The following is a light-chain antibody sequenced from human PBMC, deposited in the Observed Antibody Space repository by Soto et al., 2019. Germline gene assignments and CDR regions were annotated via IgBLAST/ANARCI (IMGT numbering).Light chain of an antibody. Sequence: DIQMTQSPSTLSASVGDTVIITCRASQTINRWLAWYQQKSGKAPKVLIYMASNLERGAPSRFSGSGSGTEFTLTFSNLQPDDFATYYCQQYLSYPWTFGQGTKVEIK. J-gene: IGKJ1*01. V-gene: IGKV1-5*03. CDR1: QTINRW. CDR2: MAS. CDR3: QQYLSYPWT.